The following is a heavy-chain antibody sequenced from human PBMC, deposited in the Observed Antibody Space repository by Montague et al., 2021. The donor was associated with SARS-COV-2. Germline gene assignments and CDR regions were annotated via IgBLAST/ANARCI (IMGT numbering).Heavy chain of an antibody. Sequence: SETLSLTCTVSGGSISGYYWTWMRQPPGKGLEWLGHIYYTGSTNYNPSLKSRVTISIDTSKNQFSLKLRSVTAADTAVYFCARSAYTRLIVTSYYCMDYWGQGAPVTVSS. CDR3: ARSAYTRLIVTSYYCMDY. D-gene: IGHD1-26*01. CDR2: IYYTGST. V-gene: IGHV4-59*12. CDR1: GGSISGYY. J-gene: IGHJ4*02.